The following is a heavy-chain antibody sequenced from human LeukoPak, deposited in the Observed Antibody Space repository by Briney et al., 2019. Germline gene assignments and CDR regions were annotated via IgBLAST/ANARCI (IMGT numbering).Heavy chain of an antibody. J-gene: IGHJ6*02. D-gene: IGHD1-26*01. CDR1: GYTFTSYG. Sequence: SVKVSCKASGYTFTSYGINWVRQAHGQGLEWMGRIIPRLDTTNYAQKFQGRVTITADKSTDTVYMELRRLRSEDTAVYYCANLVGPLDVWGQGTTVSVSS. CDR3: ANLVGPLDV. V-gene: IGHV1-69*04. CDR2: IIPRLDTT.